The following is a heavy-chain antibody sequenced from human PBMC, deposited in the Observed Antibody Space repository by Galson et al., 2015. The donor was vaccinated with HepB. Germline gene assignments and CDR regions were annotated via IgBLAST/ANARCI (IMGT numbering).Heavy chain of an antibody. V-gene: IGHV3-33*01. J-gene: IGHJ4*02. CDR1: GFTFSSYG. CDR2: IWYDGSNK. Sequence: SLRLSCAASGFTFSSYGMHWVRQAPGKGLEWVAVIWYDGSNKYYADSVKGRFTISRDNSKNTLYLQMNSLRAGDTAVYYCARSPDPHYDILTGEVYFDYWGQGTLVTVSS. CDR3: ARSPDPHYDILTGEVYFDY. D-gene: IGHD3-9*01.